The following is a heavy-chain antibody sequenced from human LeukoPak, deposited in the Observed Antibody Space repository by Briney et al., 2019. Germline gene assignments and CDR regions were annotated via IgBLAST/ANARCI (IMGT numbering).Heavy chain of an antibody. CDR3: ATRYCTIPACRASSYHCMDN. V-gene: IGHV3-7*01. CDR1: GFTFSSYA. CDR2: IKEDGSEK. D-gene: IGHD2-8*01. Sequence: GGSLRLSCAASGFTFSSYAMSWVRQAPGKGLEWVANIKEDGSEKYYVDFVKGRFTISRDNAKNSLYLQMNSLRAEDTAVYYCATRYCTIPACRASSYHCMDNWGKGTTVTVSS. J-gene: IGHJ6*03.